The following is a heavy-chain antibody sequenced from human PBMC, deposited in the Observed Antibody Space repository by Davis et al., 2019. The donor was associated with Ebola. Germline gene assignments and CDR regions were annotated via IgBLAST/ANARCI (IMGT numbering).Heavy chain of an antibody. J-gene: IGHJ6*02. Sequence: GESLKISCAASGFTFSSYGMHWVRQAPGKGLEWVAVIWYDESNKYYADSVKGRFTISRDNSKNTLYLQMNSLRAEDTAVYYCAKKGCSSTSCYHYYYYGMDVWGQGTTVTVSS. CDR3: AKKGCSSTSCYHYYYYGMDV. CDR2: IWYDESNK. V-gene: IGHV3-30*02. CDR1: GFTFSSYG. D-gene: IGHD2-2*01.